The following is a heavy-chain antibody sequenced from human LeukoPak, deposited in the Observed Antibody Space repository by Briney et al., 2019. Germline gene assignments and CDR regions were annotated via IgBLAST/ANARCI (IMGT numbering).Heavy chain of an antibody. J-gene: IGHJ6*02. CDR1: GFTFGTYT. Sequence: GGSLRLSCAASGFTFGTYTMHWVRQAPGKGLEWVAVISYDGSNEYYADSVKGRFTISRDNSKSTLYLQVNSLRTEDTAVYYCARDRSLYYYYGMDVWGQGTTVTVSS. CDR3: ARDRSLYYYYGMDV. CDR2: ISYDGSNE. V-gene: IGHV3-30-3*01.